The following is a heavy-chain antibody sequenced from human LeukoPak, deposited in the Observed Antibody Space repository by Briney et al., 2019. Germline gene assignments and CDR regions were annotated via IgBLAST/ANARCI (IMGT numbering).Heavy chain of an antibody. CDR3: ARDPGGAVAGDYYYYGMDV. D-gene: IGHD6-19*01. CDR2: ISGSGGST. Sequence: GGSLRLSCAASGFTFSSYAMSWVRQAPGKGLEWVSAISGSGGSTYYADSVKGRFTISRDNSKNTLYLQMNSLRAEDTAVYYCARDPGGAVAGDYYYYGMDVWGQGTTVTVSS. J-gene: IGHJ6*02. V-gene: IGHV3-23*01. CDR1: GFTFSSYA.